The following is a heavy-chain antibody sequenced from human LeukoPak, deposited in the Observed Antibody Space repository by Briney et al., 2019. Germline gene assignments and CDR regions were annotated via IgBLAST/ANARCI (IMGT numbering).Heavy chain of an antibody. J-gene: IGHJ4*02. CDR2: ISYDGSNK. Sequence: GGSPRLSCAASGFTFSSYAMHWVRQAPGKGLEWVAVISYDGSNKYYADSVKGRFTISRDNSKNTLYLQMNSLRAEDTAVYYCAREDTYYYDSSGIPGDYWGQGTLVTVSS. CDR1: GFTFSSYA. D-gene: IGHD3-22*01. V-gene: IGHV3-30*04. CDR3: AREDTYYYDSSGIPGDY.